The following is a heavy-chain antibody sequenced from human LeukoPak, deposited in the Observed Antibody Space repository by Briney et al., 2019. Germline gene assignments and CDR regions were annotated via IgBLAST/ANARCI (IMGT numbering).Heavy chain of an antibody. Sequence: SVKVSCKASGGTFSSYAISWVRQAPGQGLEWMGGIIPIFGTANYAQKFQGRVTITADKSTSTAYMELSSLRSEDTAVYYCATDFSRSSSWSDFDYWGQGTLVTVSS. V-gene: IGHV1-69*06. D-gene: IGHD6-13*01. J-gene: IGHJ4*02. CDR1: GGTFSSYA. CDR2: IIPIFGTA. CDR3: ATDFSRSSSWSDFDY.